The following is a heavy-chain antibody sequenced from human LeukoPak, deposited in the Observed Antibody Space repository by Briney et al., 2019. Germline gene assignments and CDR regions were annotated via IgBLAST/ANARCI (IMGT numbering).Heavy chain of an antibody. D-gene: IGHD4-17*01. V-gene: IGHV3-23*01. CDR1: GFTFSSYG. J-gene: IGHJ4*02. CDR3: AKFEGDDYGDYGHY. Sequence: GGSLRLSCAASGFTFSSYGMSWVRQAPGKGLEWVSGISGSGGSTYYADSVKGRFTISRDNSKNTLYLQMNSLRAEDTAVYYCAKFEGDDYGDYGHYWGQGTLVTVSS. CDR2: ISGSGGST.